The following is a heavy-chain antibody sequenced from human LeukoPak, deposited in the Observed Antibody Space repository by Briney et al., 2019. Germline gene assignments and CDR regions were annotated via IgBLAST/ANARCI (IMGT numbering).Heavy chain of an antibody. CDR1: GFTFTSNW. Sequence: GGSLRLSCAASGFTFTSNWMSWVRQAPGKGLEWVANIKQDGSDKCYVDSVKGRFTISRDNAKNSLYLQMNSLRAEDTALYYCAKERMVRGAFDYWGQGTLVTVSS. V-gene: IGHV3-7*03. J-gene: IGHJ4*02. CDR2: IKQDGSDK. D-gene: IGHD3-10*01. CDR3: AKERMVRGAFDY.